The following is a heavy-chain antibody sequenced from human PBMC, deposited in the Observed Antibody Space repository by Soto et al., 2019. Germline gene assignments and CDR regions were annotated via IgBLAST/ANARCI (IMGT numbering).Heavy chain of an antibody. D-gene: IGHD2-21*01. J-gene: IGHJ6*02. CDR1: GXSFSGHG. V-gene: IGHV3-30*18. CDR3: AKDGGGGYQPPNYYYYGLDV. Sequence: GSLRLSCAASGXSFSGHGMDWVRQAPGKGLEWVAVISYDGINKDYADSVEGRLTISRYNSKNTLYLQLDSLRIDDTGIYYCAKDGGGGYQPPNYYYYGLDVWGQGTTVTVS. CDR2: ISYDGINK.